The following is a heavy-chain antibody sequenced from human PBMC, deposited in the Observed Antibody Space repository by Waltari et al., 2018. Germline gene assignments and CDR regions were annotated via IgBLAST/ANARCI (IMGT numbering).Heavy chain of an antibody. CDR2: VDDSGNS. J-gene: IGHJ5*02. CDR1: GDSISRSDYY. Sequence: QLQLQESGPGLVKPSETLSLSCTVSGDSISRSDYYWGWIRQPPGKGLEWIGSVDDSGNSSYNPSLKSRVDISTDTSKNQWSLRLTSGTAADSAVYHCARQRPAALVAWFDAWGQGTPVIVSS. CDR3: ARQRPAALVAWFDA. V-gene: IGHV4-39*07. D-gene: IGHD2-2*01.